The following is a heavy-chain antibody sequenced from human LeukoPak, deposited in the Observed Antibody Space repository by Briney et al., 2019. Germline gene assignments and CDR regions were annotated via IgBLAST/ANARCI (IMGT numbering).Heavy chain of an antibody. CDR2: IYYSGST. Sequence: SETLSLTCTVSGGSISSSSYYWGWLRQPPGKGLEWIGSIYYSGSTYYNPSLKSRVTISVDTSKNQFSLKLSSVTAADTAVYYCARAVYDFWSGYHYWGQGTLVTVSS. CDR1: GGSISSSSYY. D-gene: IGHD3-3*01. CDR3: ARAVYDFWSGYHY. J-gene: IGHJ4*02. V-gene: IGHV4-39*01.